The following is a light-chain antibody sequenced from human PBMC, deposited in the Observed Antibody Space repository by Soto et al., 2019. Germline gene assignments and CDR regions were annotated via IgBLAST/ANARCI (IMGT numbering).Light chain of an antibody. V-gene: IGKV3-20*01. CDR3: QHYDKSPMWT. CDR2: GAS. J-gene: IGKJ1*01. CDR1: QSVSSSF. Sequence: EIVLTQSPGTLSLSPGERATLSCRASQSVSSSFLAWYQQKPGQAPRLLIYGASSRATGIPDRFSGSGSGTDFTLVISRLEPEDFALYYCQHYDKSPMWTFGQGTKVE.